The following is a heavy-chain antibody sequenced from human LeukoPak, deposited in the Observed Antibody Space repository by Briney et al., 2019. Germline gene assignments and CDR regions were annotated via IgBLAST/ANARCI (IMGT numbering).Heavy chain of an antibody. V-gene: IGHV1-46*01. Sequence: ASVKVSCKASGYTFTSYYMHWARQAPGQGLEWMGIINPSGGSTSYAQKFQGRVTMTRDTSTSTVYMELSSLRSEDTAVYYCARSVGATTWIDYWGQGTLVTVSS. CDR1: GYTFTSYY. CDR2: INPSGGST. J-gene: IGHJ4*02. CDR3: ARSVGATTWIDY. D-gene: IGHD1-26*01.